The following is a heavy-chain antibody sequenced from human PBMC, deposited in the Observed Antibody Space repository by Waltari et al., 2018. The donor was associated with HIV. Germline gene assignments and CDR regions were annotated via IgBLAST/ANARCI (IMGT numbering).Heavy chain of an antibody. J-gene: IGHJ3*01. D-gene: IGHD3-10*01. CDR3: SRAGRGLAHDRGAFDV. CDR1: GYTFTDYY. CDR2: INPKTGGT. Sequence: QVQLVQSGAEVKKPGASVKVSCKASGYTFTDYYIRCVRHAPGQGPEWMGWINPKTGGTNFAQKFQTNVTMTRDTSISTAHLELSSLRSDDMAVYYCSRAGRGLAHDRGAFDVWGQGTMVAVSS. V-gene: IGHV1-2*02.